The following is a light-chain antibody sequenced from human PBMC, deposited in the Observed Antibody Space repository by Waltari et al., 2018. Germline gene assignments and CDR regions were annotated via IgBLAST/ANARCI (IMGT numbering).Light chain of an antibody. CDR2: EVS. V-gene: IGLV2-23*02. CDR3: CSYTGSSTYV. CDR1: SSDVGSYNF. J-gene: IGLJ1*01. Sequence: QSALTQPASVSGSPGQSITISCTGTSSDVGSYNFVSWYQQYPGKAPKLMIYEVSQRPSGVSSRFSGSKSGNTASLTISGLQAEDEADYYCCSYTGSSTYVFGTGTKVTVL.